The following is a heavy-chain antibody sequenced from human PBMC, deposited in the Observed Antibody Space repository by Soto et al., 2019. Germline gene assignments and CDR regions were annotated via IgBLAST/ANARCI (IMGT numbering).Heavy chain of an antibody. D-gene: IGHD2-2*01. J-gene: IGHJ6*02. CDR2: ISYNGNT. CDR1: CGSIISGSSY. CDR3: VRERIVVIPAGKGSLYNYYGVDV. V-gene: IGHV4-31*03. Sequence: PSETLSLTCSFSCGSIISGSSYWGWIRQHPGKGLVWIGYISYNGNTSYYPSLESRLTISRDTSKNQFSLKLTSVTAADTAVYYCVRERIVVIPAGKGSLYNYYGVDVWGQGTTVTVSS.